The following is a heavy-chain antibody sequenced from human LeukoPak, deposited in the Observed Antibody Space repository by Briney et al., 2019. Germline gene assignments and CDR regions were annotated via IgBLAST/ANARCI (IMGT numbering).Heavy chain of an antibody. Sequence: SGRSLSLSCAASGFTFSSYEMNWVRQAPGKGLEWVSYISGSGSTIYYADSVKGRFTISRDNAKNSLYLQMNSLRAEDTAVYYCARDQAAKAGDSSGYYRLAYWRQGTLVTVSS. CDR1: GFTFSSYE. CDR3: ARDQAAKAGDSSGYYRLAY. CDR2: ISGSGSTI. V-gene: IGHV3-48*03. J-gene: IGHJ4*02. D-gene: IGHD3-22*01.